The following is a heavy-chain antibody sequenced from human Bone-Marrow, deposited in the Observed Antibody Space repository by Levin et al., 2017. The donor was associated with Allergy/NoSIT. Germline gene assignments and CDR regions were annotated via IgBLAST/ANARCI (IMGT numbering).Heavy chain of an antibody. CDR3: ARAGGRPGSFDY. CDR1: GFTFSSYA. V-gene: IGHV3-30-3*01. D-gene: IGHD1-26*01. CDR2: ISYDGSNK. Sequence: LSLTCAASGFTFSSYAMHWVRQAPGKGLEWVAVISYDGSNKYYADSVKGRFTISRDNSKNTLYLQMNSLRAEDTAVYYCARAGGRPGSFDYWGQGTLVTVSS. J-gene: IGHJ4*02.